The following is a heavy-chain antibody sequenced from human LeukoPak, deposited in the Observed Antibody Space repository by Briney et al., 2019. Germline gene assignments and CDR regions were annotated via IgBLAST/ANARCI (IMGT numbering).Heavy chain of an antibody. V-gene: IGHV1-24*01. J-gene: IGHJ4*02. Sequence: ASVKVSCKVSGYTLTELSMHWVRQAPGKGLEWMGGFDPEDGETIYAQKFQGRVTMTEDTSTDTAYMELSSLRSEDTAVYYCATDDRYSSSWYVSNFDYWGQGTLVTVSS. CDR1: GYTLTELS. CDR2: FDPEDGET. D-gene: IGHD6-13*01. CDR3: ATDDRYSSSWYVSNFDY.